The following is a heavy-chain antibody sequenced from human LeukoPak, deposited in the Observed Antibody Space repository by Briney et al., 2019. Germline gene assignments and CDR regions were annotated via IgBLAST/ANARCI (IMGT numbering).Heavy chain of an antibody. J-gene: IGHJ3*02. CDR3: AKDLGRSSFMGAFDI. D-gene: IGHD6-6*01. CDR2: ISWHGGST. Sequence: GGSLRLSCAASGFTFDDCAMHWVRQPPGKGLEWVSVISWHGGSTYYGDSVKGRFTISRDNSKNSLYLQMNSLRAEDTALYYCAKDLGRSSFMGAFDIWGQGTMVTVSS. CDR1: GFTFDDCA. V-gene: IGHV3-43D*03.